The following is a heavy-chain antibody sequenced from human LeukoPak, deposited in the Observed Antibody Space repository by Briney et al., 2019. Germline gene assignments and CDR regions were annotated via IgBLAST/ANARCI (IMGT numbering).Heavy chain of an antibody. CDR1: GGTFSSYA. J-gene: IGHJ6*02. CDR3: RCELSPDYYYGMDV. CDR2: IIPIFGTA. Sequence: PRASVKVSCKASGGTFSSYAISWVRQAPGQGLEWMGGIIPIFGTANYAQKFQGRVTITADESTSTAYMELSSLRSEDTAVYYCRCELSPDYYYGMDVWGQGTTVTVSS. V-gene: IGHV1-69*13. D-gene: IGHD3-16*02.